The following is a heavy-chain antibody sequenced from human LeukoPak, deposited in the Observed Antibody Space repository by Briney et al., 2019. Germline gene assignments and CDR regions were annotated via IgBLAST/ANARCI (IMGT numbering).Heavy chain of an antibody. CDR1: GLTGSHNY. J-gene: IGHJ5*02. Sequence: GGSLRLSCAASGLTGSHNYVSWVRQAPGKGLEWVSAIHTSGDTCYADSVKGRFTISRDTSKNTLYLQINSLRVEGTAVYYCIVFGDSNHWGQGTLVTVSS. V-gene: IGHV3-53*01. CDR3: IVFGDSNH. CDR2: IHTSGDT. D-gene: IGHD4-17*01.